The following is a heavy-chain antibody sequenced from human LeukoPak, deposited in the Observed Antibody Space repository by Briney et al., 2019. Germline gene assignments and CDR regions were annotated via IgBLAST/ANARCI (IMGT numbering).Heavy chain of an antibody. J-gene: IGHJ4*02. CDR1: GFTFSGYA. CDR3: AKPRNWLEFYYFDY. V-gene: IGHV3-23*01. CDR2: ISGSGGST. D-gene: IGHD3-9*01. Sequence: GGSLRLSCAASGFTFSGYAMSWVRQAPGKGLEWVSAISGSGGSTYYADSVKGRFTISRDNSKNTLYLQMNSLRAEDTAVYYCAKPRNWLEFYYFDYWGQGTLVTVSS.